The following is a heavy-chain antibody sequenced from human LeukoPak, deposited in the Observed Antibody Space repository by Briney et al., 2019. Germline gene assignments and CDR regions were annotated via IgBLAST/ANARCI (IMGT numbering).Heavy chain of an antibody. CDR2: IYHSGST. J-gene: IGHJ4*02. Sequence: SETLSLTCSVSGGFNTHYYWTWIRQPPGKGLELIGYIYHSGSTYYNPSLKSRVTISVDTSKNQFSLKLSSVTAADTAVYYCARHPNWNYGEEFDYWGQGTLVTVSS. CDR1: GGFNTHYY. V-gene: IGHV4-59*04. D-gene: IGHD1-7*01. CDR3: ARHPNWNYGEEFDY.